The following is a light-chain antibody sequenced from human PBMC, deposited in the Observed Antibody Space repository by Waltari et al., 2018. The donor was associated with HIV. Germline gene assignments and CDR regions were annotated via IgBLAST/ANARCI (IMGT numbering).Light chain of an antibody. J-gene: IGKJ1*01. CDR1: MSVLYEANSTNY. Sequence: DIVMTQSPGFLSVAAGGRATIKCKATMSVLYEANSTNYLAWYQQKPGQPPKLLLSWSSTRESWVSARVSGSGSGTDFTLTINNVESDDAAIYFCQQFYKTPWTFGQGTKVEI. CDR2: WSS. CDR3: QQFYKTPWT. V-gene: IGKV4-1*01.